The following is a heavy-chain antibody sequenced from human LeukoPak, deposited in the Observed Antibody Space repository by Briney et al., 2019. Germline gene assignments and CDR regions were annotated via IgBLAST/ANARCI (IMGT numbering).Heavy chain of an antibody. Sequence: PGGSLRLSCAASGFTFSSYAMHWVRQAPGKGLEWVAVISYDGSNKYYADSVKGRFTISRDNSKNTLYLQMNSLRAEDTAVYYCARVRCSSTSCYPGWFDPWGQGTLVTVSS. J-gene: IGHJ5*02. CDR1: GFTFSSYA. CDR2: ISYDGSNK. CDR3: ARVRCSSTSCYPGWFDP. D-gene: IGHD2-2*01. V-gene: IGHV3-30-3*01.